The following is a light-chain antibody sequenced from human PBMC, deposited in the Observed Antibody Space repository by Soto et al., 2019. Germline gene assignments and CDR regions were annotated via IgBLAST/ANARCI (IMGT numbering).Light chain of an antibody. CDR2: DAS. Sequence: EIVLTQSPATLSLSPGERATLSCRASQSVSTFLAWYQQKPGQAPRLLIYDASTRATGIPARFSGSGSGTDFTLTICSREPEDFAVYYCQQRSNWRGPFGGGTKVEIK. V-gene: IGKV3-11*01. CDR3: QQRSNWRGP. CDR1: QSVSTF. J-gene: IGKJ4*01.